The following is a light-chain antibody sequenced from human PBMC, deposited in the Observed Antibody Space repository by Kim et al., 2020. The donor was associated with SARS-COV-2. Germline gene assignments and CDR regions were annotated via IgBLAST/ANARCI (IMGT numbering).Light chain of an antibody. CDR1: QDITRY. CDR2: GVS. V-gene: IGKV1-39*01. CDR3: QQTYRVPQT. Sequence: DIQMTQSPSSLAASVGDRVTITCRASQDITRYLTWYQQKPGKAPKLLIYGVSSLQSGVPSRFSGGGSGTDFTLTISSLQPEDFATYFCQQTYRVPQTFGQGTKVEI. J-gene: IGKJ1*01.